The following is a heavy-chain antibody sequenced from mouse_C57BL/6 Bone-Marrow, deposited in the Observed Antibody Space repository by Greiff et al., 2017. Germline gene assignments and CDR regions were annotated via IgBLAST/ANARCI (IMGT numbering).Heavy chain of an antibody. D-gene: IGHD2-5*01. CDR3: ASEGDSNYYTRDY. J-gene: IGHJ4*01. Sequence: QVQLQQPGAELVMPGASVQLSCKASGYTFTSYWMHWVKQRLGQGLEWIGEIDPSDSYTNYIQKFKGKSTLTVDKSSSTAYMQLSSLTSKDSAVYYCASEGDSNYYTRDYWGQGTSVTVSS. CDR1: GYTFTSYW. CDR2: IDPSDSYT. V-gene: IGHV1-69*01.